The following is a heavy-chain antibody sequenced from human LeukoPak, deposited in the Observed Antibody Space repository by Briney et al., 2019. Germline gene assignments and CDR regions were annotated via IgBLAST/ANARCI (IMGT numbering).Heavy chain of an antibody. D-gene: IGHD2-2*01. CDR3: AKDGVPVAMAYFDD. V-gene: IGHV3-30*02. J-gene: IGHJ4*02. CDR2: IRYDGSNK. CDR1: GFTFSTYG. Sequence: GGSLRLSCAASGFTFSTYGMHWVRRAPGKGLEWVAFIRYDGSNKYYADSVKGRFTISRDNSKNTLYLQINSLRAEDTAVYYCAKDGVPVAMAYFDDWGQGTLVTVSS.